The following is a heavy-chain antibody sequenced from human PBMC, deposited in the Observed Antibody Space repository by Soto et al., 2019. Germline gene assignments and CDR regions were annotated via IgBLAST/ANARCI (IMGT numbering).Heavy chain of an antibody. Sequence: GESLKISCKGSGYRFTTYWIGWVRQMPGKGLEWMGIIYPGDSDTRYSPSFQGQVTISADNSISTAYLQWSSLKASDTAMYYCQRASWKFVDPFHFDYWGQGTLVTVYS. CDR1: GYRFTTYW. CDR3: QRASWKFVDPFHFDY. D-gene: IGHD1-1*01. J-gene: IGHJ4*02. CDR2: IYPGDSDT. V-gene: IGHV5-51*01.